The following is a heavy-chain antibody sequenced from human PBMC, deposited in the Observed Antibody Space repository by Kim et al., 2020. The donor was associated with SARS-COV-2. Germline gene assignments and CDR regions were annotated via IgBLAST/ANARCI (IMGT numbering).Heavy chain of an antibody. D-gene: IGHD6-6*01. CDR1: GFTFSSYE. Sequence: GGSLRLSCTAFGFTFSSYEMTWVRQAPGKGLEWVSYISTDGGSRYYVDSVKGRFTISRDNAKNSLYLQMTSLRAEDTAVYYCARDSSSDYWGQGTLVTVPS. CDR3: ARDSSSDY. J-gene: IGHJ4*02. V-gene: IGHV3-48*03. CDR2: ISTDGGSR.